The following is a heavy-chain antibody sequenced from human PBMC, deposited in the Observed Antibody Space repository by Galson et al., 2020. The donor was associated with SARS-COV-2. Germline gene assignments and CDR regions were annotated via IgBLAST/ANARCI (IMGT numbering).Heavy chain of an antibody. J-gene: IGHJ4*02. CDR3: ARSVAVGLDN. CDR1: GYTFTSYG. D-gene: IGHD6-19*01. CDR2: ISAYNGNT. Sequence: ASVKVSCKASGYTFTSYGFSWVRQAPGQGLEWMGWISAYNGNTNYAQKFQGRVTMTTDTSTGTVYMELRSLRSDDTAVYYCARSVAVGLDNWGQGTLVTVSS. V-gene: IGHV1-18*01.